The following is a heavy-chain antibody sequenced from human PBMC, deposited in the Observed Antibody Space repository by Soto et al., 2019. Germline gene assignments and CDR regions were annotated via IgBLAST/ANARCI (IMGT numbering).Heavy chain of an antibody. CDR2: ISGSGDPT. J-gene: IGHJ4*02. Sequence: EVQLLESGGDLIQPGGSLRLSCAASGFTFSSCAMSWVRQAPGKGLEWVSAISGSGDPTYYAVSVKGRFTISRDTSKNTLYLQMNSLRADDTAVYYCAKGHPGGSCYSGLDCWGQGTLVTVSS. CDR3: AKGHPGGSCYSGLDC. V-gene: IGHV3-23*01. D-gene: IGHD2-15*01. CDR1: GFTFSSCA.